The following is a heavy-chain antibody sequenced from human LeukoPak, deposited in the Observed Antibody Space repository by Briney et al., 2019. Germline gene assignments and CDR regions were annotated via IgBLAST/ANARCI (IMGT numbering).Heavy chain of an antibody. V-gene: IGHV3-21*01. CDR3: ARDRDTYYYGSGSSWNYYFDY. J-gene: IGHJ4*02. CDR2: VSTGSNYI. CDR1: GFTFSSYS. Sequence: PGGSLRLSCTASGFTFSSYSLNWVRQAPGKGLEWVSSVSTGSNYIYYADSVKGRFTISRDNDKNSLYLQMNSLRVEDTAVYYCARDRDTYYYGSGSSWNYYFDYWGQGTLVTVSS. D-gene: IGHD3-10*01.